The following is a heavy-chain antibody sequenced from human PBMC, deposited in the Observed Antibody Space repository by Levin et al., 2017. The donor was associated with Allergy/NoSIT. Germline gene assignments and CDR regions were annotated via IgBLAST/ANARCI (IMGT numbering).Heavy chain of an antibody. J-gene: IGHJ4*02. CDR3: ARGTRYFDWLLPSAFDY. Sequence: GGSLRLSCAASGFTFSSYAMHWVRQAPGKGLEWVAVISYDGSNKYYADSVKGRFTISRDNSKNTLYLQMNSLRAEDTAVYYCARGTRYFDWLLPSAFDYWGQGTLVTVSS. CDR1: GFTFSSYA. CDR2: ISYDGSNK. D-gene: IGHD3-9*01. V-gene: IGHV3-30-3*01.